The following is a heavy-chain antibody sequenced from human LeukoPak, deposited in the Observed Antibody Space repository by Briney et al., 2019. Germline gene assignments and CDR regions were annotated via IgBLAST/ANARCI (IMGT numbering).Heavy chain of an antibody. CDR1: GGSFSGYY. D-gene: IGHD3-10*01. CDR2: INHSGST. V-gene: IGHV4-34*01. Sequence: SETLSPTCAVYGGSFSGYYWSWIRQPPEKGLEWIGEINHSGSTNYNPSLKSRVTISVDTSKNQFSLKLSSVTAADTAVYYCARRRYYYGSGSYSPRFNWFDPWGQGTLVTVSS. J-gene: IGHJ5*02. CDR3: ARRRYYYGSGSYSPRFNWFDP.